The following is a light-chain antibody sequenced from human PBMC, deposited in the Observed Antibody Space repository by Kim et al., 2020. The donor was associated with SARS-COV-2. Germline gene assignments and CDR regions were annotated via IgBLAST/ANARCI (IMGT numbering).Light chain of an antibody. CDR2: KDS. V-gene: IGLV3-25*03. CDR3: QSADSSGTFV. Sequence: SYELTQPPSVSVSPGQTARIICSGDALAKQYAYWYQQKPGQAPVVVIYKDSERPSGIPERFSGSSSGTTVTLTISGVQAEDEGDYYCQSADSSGTFVFGT. CDR1: ALAKQY. J-gene: IGLJ1*01.